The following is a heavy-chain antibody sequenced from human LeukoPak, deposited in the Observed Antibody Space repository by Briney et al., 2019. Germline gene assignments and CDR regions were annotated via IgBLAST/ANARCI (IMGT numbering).Heavy chain of an antibody. CDR1: GFTFSSYA. J-gene: IGHJ4*02. Sequence: PGGSLRLSCAASGFTFSSYAMSWVRQAPGKGPEWVSAISGSGGSTYYADSVKGRFTISRDNSKNTLYLQMNSLRAEDTAVYYCAKGSNRMTTVTTFDYWGQGTLVTVSS. D-gene: IGHD4-17*01. CDR3: AKGSNRMTTVTTFDY. CDR2: ISGSGGST. V-gene: IGHV3-23*01.